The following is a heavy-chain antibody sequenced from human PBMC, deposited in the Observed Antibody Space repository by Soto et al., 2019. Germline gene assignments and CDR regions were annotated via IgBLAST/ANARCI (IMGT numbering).Heavy chain of an antibody. CDR3: ARRRNSSWYLPYFQH. V-gene: IGHV4-34*01. CDR1: GGSFSGYY. Sequence: QVQLQQWGAGLLKPSETLSLTCAVYGGSFSGYYWSWIRQPPGKGLEWIGEINHSGSTDYNPSLKSRVTISVDTSKNQFSLKLSSVTAADTAVYYSARRRNSSWYLPYFQHWGQGTLVTVSS. CDR2: INHSGST. D-gene: IGHD6-13*01. J-gene: IGHJ1*01.